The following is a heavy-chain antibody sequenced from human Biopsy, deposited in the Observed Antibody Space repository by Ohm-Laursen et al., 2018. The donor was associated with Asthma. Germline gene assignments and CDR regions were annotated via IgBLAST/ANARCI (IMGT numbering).Heavy chain of an antibody. V-gene: IGHV4-31*01. Sequence: TLSLTCTVSYVSITSGGYYWTRIRQHPGKGLEWIGFIYYRGSTYYNPSLKSLVSISIDTSKNQFSLKLSSVTAADTAVYYCARAQDYYDSRGYYRSFDYWGQGTLVTVSS. D-gene: IGHD3-22*01. CDR1: YVSITSGGYY. CDR2: IYYRGST. CDR3: ARAQDYYDSRGYYRSFDY. J-gene: IGHJ4*02.